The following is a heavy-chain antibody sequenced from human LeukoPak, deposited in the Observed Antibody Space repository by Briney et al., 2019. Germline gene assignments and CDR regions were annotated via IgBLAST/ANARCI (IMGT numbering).Heavy chain of an antibody. CDR3: ARSSSWYSRVLEYYYYGMDV. D-gene: IGHD6-13*01. J-gene: IGHJ6*02. CDR1: GGSVSSYY. CDR2: IYYSGST. V-gene: IGHV4-59*02. Sequence: SETLSLTCTVSGGSVSSYYWSWIRQPPGKGLDWIGYIYYSGSTNYNPSPKSRVTISVDTSKNQFSLKLSSVTAADTAVYYCARSSSWYSRVLEYYYYGMDVWGQGTTVTVSS.